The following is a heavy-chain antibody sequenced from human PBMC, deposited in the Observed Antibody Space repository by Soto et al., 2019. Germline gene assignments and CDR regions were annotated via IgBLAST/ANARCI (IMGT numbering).Heavy chain of an antibody. Sequence: QVQLVQSGAEVKKPGSSVKVSCKASGGTFSNYAISWVRQAPGQGLEWMGGITPFFGTANYAQKFQGRVKITADNAMSTAYMELSSLSSEDTAVYYCAQTLGLEVAGPGRFDLWGRGTLVTVSS. D-gene: IGHD6-19*01. V-gene: IGHV1-69*14. CDR2: ITPFFGTA. CDR1: GGTFSNYA. J-gene: IGHJ2*01. CDR3: AQTLGLEVAGPGRFDL.